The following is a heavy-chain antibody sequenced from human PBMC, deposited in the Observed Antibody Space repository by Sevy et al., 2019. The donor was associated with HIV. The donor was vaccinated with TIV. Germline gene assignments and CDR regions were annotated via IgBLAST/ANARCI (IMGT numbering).Heavy chain of an antibody. CDR2: ISSGSSYI. V-gene: IGHV3-21*01. J-gene: IGHJ4*02. CDR1: GFTFSNYF. D-gene: IGHD3-10*01. CDR3: ARGDYYGSLYYFDY. Sequence: GGSLRLSCAASGFTFSNYFINWVRQAPGKGLEWVSSISSGSSYIFYADSVKGRFTISRANAKNSLYLHMNSLRAEDTAVYYCARGDYYGSLYYFDYWGPGTLVTVSS.